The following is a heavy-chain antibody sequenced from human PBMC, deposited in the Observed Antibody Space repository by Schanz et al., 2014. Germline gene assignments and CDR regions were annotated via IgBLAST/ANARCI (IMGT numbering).Heavy chain of an antibody. CDR3: ARDGEAAAGCDY. D-gene: IGHD6-13*01. Sequence: QVQLVQSGAEVKKPGASVKVSCKASGYTFTSYYMHWVRQAPGQGLEWMGIINPSGGSTSYAQKFQGRVTVTRDTSTSTVCMELSSLRSEDTAVYYCARDGEAAAGCDYWGQGTLGTVAS. CDR2: INPSGGST. J-gene: IGHJ4*02. CDR1: GYTFTSYY. V-gene: IGHV1-46*03.